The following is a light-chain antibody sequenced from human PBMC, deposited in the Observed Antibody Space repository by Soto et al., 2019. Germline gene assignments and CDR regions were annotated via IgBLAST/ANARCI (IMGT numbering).Light chain of an antibody. CDR1: QSLLHSNGYNY. CDR3: MQALKSLS. V-gene: IGKV2-28*01. Sequence: DNVMTQSPYSLPVTPGESASISCRSSQSLLHSNGYNYLDWYLQKPGQSPQLLIYLGSNRASGVPDRFSGSGSGTDFTLKISRVEAEDVGVYYCMQALKSLSFGGGTKVEIK. J-gene: IGKJ4*01. CDR2: LGS.